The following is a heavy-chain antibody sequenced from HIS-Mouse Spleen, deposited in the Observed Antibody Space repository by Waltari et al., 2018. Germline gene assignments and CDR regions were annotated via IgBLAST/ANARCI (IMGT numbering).Heavy chain of an antibody. CDR1: GFTFDDYA. Sequence: EVQLVESGGGLVQPGRSLRLSCAASGFTFDDYAMHWVRQAPGKGLEWVSGISWNSGSIGYADSVKGRFTISRDNAKNSLYLQMNSLRAEDTALYYCAKDMGLRFLEWLFDYWGQGTLVTVSS. J-gene: IGHJ4*02. V-gene: IGHV3-9*01. D-gene: IGHD3-3*01. CDR2: ISWNSGSI. CDR3: AKDMGLRFLEWLFDY.